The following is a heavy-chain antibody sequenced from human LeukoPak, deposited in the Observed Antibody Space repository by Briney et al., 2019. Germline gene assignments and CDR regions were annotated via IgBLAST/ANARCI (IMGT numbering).Heavy chain of an antibody. CDR2: IYWNDDY. Sequence: SGPTLVNPTQTLTLTCTFSGFSLRTSGVGVGWIRQPPGRALEWLALIYWNDDYRYSPSLKSRLTITKDTSKNQVVLTMTNMDPVDTATYYCARVLGPLRGDYWGQGTLVTVSS. CDR3: ARVLGPLRGDY. V-gene: IGHV2-5*01. D-gene: IGHD3-10*01. J-gene: IGHJ4*02. CDR1: GFSLRTSGVG.